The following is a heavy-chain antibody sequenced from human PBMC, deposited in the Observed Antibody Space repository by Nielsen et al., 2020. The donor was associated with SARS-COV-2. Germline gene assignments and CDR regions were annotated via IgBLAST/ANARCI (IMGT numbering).Heavy chain of an antibody. J-gene: IGHJ3*02. V-gene: IGHV4-34*01. Sequence: GSLRLSCAASGFTFSSYAMSWIRQSPGKGLEWIGEINHSGSTNYNPSLKSRVTISVDTSKNQFSLKLSSVTAADTAVYYCARLWFGELDAGAFDIWGQGTMVTVSS. D-gene: IGHD3-10*01. CDR2: INHSGST. CDR1: GFTFSSYA. CDR3: ARLWFGELDAGAFDI.